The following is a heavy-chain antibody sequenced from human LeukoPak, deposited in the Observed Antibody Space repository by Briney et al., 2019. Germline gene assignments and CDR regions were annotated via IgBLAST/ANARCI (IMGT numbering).Heavy chain of an antibody. Sequence: SETLSLTCAVYGGSFSDYYWSWIRQPPGKGLEWIGSIYYSGSTYYNPSLKSRVTISVDTSKNQFSLKLSSVTAADTAVYYCARLTAIRFLEWLPHRYFDYWGQGTLVTVSS. J-gene: IGHJ4*02. D-gene: IGHD3-3*01. V-gene: IGHV4-34*01. CDR1: GGSFSDYY. CDR2: IYYSGST. CDR3: ARLTAIRFLEWLPHRYFDY.